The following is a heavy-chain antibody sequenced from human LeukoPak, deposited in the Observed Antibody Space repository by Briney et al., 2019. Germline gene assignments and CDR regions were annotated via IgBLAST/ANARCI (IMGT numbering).Heavy chain of an antibody. CDR2: INPNSGGT. D-gene: IGHD3-9*01. J-gene: IGHJ5*02. Sequence: ASVKVSCKASGYTFTGYYMHSVRQAPGQGLEWMGWINPNSGGTNYAQTFQGRGTMTRDTSISTAYMELSRLRSDDTAVYYCARSVFGILTGLGDWFDPWGQGTLVTVSS. CDR3: ARSVFGILTGLGDWFDP. V-gene: IGHV1-2*02. CDR1: GYTFTGYY.